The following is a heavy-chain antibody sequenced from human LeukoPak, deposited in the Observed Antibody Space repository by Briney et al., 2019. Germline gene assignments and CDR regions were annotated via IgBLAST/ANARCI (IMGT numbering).Heavy chain of an antibody. CDR3: ARLKMELPDY. CDR1: GFTFSSCT. J-gene: IGHJ4*02. V-gene: IGHV3-74*01. Sequence: GGSLRLSCAASGFTFSSCTMNWVRQAPGEGLVWVSDINTDGSDTRYADSVKGRFTISRDNAKNTLYLQMNSLRAEDTAVYYCARLKMELPDYWGQGTLVTVSS. D-gene: IGHD1-7*01. CDR2: INTDGSDT.